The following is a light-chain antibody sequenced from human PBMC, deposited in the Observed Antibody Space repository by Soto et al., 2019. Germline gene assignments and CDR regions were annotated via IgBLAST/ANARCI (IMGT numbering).Light chain of an antibody. J-gene: IGKJ4*01. CDR2: WAS. Sequence: DIVMTQSPDFLAVSLGERATVNCKSSQSLLSDSNNKNYLAWYQQRPGQPPNLLIYWASTRKSGVPDRFNGAGSGTDFTLTSNNLQAEYVAVYYCQQYFSSPLTFGGGIKVDIK. CDR1: QSLLSDSNNKNY. V-gene: IGKV4-1*01. CDR3: QQYFSSPLT.